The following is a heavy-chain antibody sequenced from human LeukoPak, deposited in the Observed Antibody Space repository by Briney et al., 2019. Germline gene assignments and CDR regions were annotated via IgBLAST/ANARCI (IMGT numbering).Heavy chain of an antibody. CDR2: INPNSGGT. D-gene: IGHD1-26*01. J-gene: IGHJ4*02. Sequence: ASVKVSCKASGYTFTGYYMHWVRQAPGQGLEWMGWINPNSGGTNYAQRFQGRVTMTRDTSISTAYMELSRLRSDDTAVYYCARDLLWGSYPDYWGQGTLVTVSS. CDR3: ARDLLWGSYPDY. V-gene: IGHV1-2*02. CDR1: GYTFTGYY.